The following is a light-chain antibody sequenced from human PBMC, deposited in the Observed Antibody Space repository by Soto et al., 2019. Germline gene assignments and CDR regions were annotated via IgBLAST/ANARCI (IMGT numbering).Light chain of an antibody. Sequence: EIVLTQFPVTLSLSPGERATLSCRASQSVPRSYLAWYQQKPGQAPRLLIYGTSSRATGIPDRFSGSGSGTDFTLAINRLEPDDFAVYYCQQRNDWPITFGQGTRLEI. CDR1: QSVPRSY. J-gene: IGKJ5*01. V-gene: IGKV3D-20*02. CDR3: QQRNDWPIT. CDR2: GTS.